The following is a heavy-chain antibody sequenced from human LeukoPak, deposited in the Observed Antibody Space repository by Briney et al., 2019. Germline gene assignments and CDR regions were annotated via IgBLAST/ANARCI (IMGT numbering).Heavy chain of an antibody. CDR1: GYSFTNYW. V-gene: IGHV5-51*01. CDR3: ARFDRDSSGFIDY. J-gene: IGHJ4*02. CDR2: IYPGDSDT. D-gene: IGHD3-22*01. Sequence: GESLEISCKGSGYSFTNYWIGWVRQMPGKGLEWMGIIYPGDSDTRYSPSFQGQVTISADKSISTAYLQWSSLKASDTAMYYCARFDRDSSGFIDYWGQGTLVTVSS.